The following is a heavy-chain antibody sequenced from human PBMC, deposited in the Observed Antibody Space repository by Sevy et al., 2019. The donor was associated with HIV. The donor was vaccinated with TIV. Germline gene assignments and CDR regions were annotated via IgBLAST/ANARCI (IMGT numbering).Heavy chain of an antibody. CDR1: GFTFSKYS. D-gene: IGHD2-8*01. J-gene: IGHJ4*02. CDR2: LSFGCGEI. CDR3: AREGCTKPHDY. V-gene: IGHV3-23*01. Sequence: GSLRLSCAASGFTFSKYSMRWVRQPPGKGVEWVSTLSFGCGEINYADSVKGRLTISRDNSKGSVYLQMNNLRPEDTAVYYCAREGCTKPHDYWGQGTLVTVSS.